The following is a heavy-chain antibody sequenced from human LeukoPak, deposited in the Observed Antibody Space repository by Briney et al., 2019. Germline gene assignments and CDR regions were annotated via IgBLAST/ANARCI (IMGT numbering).Heavy chain of an antibody. CDR1: GGSISSYY. CDR2: ISYSGST. J-gene: IGHJ4*02. Sequence: SETLSLTCTVSGGSISSYYRSWIRQPPGKGLEWIACISYSGSTKYNPSLKSRVTISVDTSKNQLSLKLSSVTAADTAVYYCARGRGNLDYWGQGTLVTVSS. CDR3: ARGRGNLDY. D-gene: IGHD1-1*01. V-gene: IGHV4-59*01.